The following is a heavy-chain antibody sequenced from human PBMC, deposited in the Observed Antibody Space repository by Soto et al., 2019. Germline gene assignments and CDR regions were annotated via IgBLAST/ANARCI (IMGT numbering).Heavy chain of an antibody. CDR1: GLTFTSFG. Sequence: GASVKVSRKGSGLTFTSFGISWVRQAPGQGLEWMGWISAYNGNTNYAQKLQGRVTMTTDTSTSTAYMELRSLRSDDTAVYYCARGASGGYFDYWGQGTLVTVSS. CDR2: ISAYNGNT. V-gene: IGHV1-18*01. J-gene: IGHJ4*02. CDR3: ARGASGGYFDY. D-gene: IGHD5-12*01.